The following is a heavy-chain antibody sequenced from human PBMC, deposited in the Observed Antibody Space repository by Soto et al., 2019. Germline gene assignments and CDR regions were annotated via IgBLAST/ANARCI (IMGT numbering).Heavy chain of an antibody. CDR2: MNPNSGNT. CDR3: ASVVLGYCSGGSCLADAFDI. D-gene: IGHD2-15*01. J-gene: IGHJ3*02. V-gene: IGHV1-8*01. Sequence: QVQLVQSGAEVKKPGASVKVSCKASGYTFTSYDINWVRQATGQGLEWMGWMNPNSGNTGYAQKFQGRVIMTRNTSISTAYMELRSLRAEDTAVYYCASVVLGYCSGGSCLADAFDIWGQGTMVTLSS. CDR1: GYTFTSYD.